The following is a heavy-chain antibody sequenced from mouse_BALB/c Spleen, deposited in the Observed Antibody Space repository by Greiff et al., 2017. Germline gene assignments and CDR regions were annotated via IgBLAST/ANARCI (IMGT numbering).Heavy chain of an antibody. D-gene: IGHD2-4*01. CDR2: IRNKANGYTT. J-gene: IGHJ3*01. CDR1: GFTFTDYY. Sequence: EVKLVESGGGLVQPGGSLRLSCATSGFTFTDYYMSWVRQPPGKALEWLGFIRNKANGYTTEYSASVKGRFTISRDNSQSILYLQMNTLRAEDSATYYCARARSYYDCVFAYWGQGTLVTVSA. CDR3: ARARSYYDCVFAY. V-gene: IGHV7-3*02.